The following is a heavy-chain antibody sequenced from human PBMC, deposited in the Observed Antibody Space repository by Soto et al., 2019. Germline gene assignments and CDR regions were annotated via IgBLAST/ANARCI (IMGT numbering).Heavy chain of an antibody. CDR1: GGSISSSSYY. J-gene: IGHJ3*02. CDR2: IYYSGST. D-gene: IGHD3-22*01. CDR3: ARQDYDSSGYSFDI. V-gene: IGHV4-39*01. Sequence: PSETLSLTCTVSGGSISSSSYYWGWIRQPPGKGLEWIGSIYYSGSTYYNPSLKSRVTISVDTSKNQFSLKLSSVTAADTAVYYCARQDYDSSGYSFDIWGQGTMVTVSS.